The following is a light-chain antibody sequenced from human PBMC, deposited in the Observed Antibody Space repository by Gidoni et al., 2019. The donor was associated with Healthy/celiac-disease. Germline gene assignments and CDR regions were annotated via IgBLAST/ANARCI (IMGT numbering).Light chain of an antibody. CDR3: QQRSNWAPLT. CDR2: DAS. CDR1: QSVCSY. Sequence: IVLTQSPATLSLSPGERATLSCRASQSVCSYLAWYQQKPGQAPRLLIYDASNRATGIPARFSGSGSGTDCTLTISSLEPEDFAVYYCQQRSNWAPLTFGGXTRVEIK. J-gene: IGKJ4*01. V-gene: IGKV3-11*01.